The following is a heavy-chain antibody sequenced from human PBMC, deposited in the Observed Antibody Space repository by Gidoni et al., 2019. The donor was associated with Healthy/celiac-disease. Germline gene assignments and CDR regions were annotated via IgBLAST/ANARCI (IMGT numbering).Heavy chain of an antibody. J-gene: IGHJ4*02. Sequence: QVQLVQSGAEVKKPGTSVKVSCKASGYTFTIYDINWVRQATGQGLEWMGWMNPNSGNTGYAQKFQGRDTMTRNTSISTAYMELSSLRSEDTAVYYCARFLHLGRRSGYYRWGQGTLVTVSS. CDR2: MNPNSGNT. CDR3: ARFLHLGRRSGYYR. D-gene: IGHD3-3*01. V-gene: IGHV1-8*01. CDR1: GYTFTIYD.